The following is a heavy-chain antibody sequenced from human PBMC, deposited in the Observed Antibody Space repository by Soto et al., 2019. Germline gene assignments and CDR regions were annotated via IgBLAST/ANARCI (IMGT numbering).Heavy chain of an antibody. CDR1: GSTFSSYA. CDR3: ESVAAKYYYYGMDV. V-gene: IGHV1-69*12. D-gene: IGHD1-26*01. J-gene: IGHJ6*02. Sequence: QVQLVQSGAEVKKPGSSVKISCKASGSTFSSYAINRVRQAPGQGLEWMGGIIPIFGTADYAQKFQGRVTITADESTTTAYMQLSSLRSEDTAVYYCESVAAKYYYYGMDVWGQGTTVTVSS. CDR2: IIPIFGTA.